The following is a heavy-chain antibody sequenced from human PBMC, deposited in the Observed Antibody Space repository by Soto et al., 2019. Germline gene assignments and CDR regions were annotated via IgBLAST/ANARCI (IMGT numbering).Heavy chain of an antibody. V-gene: IGHV3-11*06. Sequence: QVQLVESGGGLVKPGGSLRLSCAASGFTFSDYYMSWIRQAPGKGLEWVSYISSSSSYTNYADSVKGRFTISRDNAKNSLYLQMNSLRAEDTAVYYCARCVRAFQLDYWGQGTLVTVSS. CDR3: ARCVRAFQLDY. CDR1: GFTFSDYY. D-gene: IGHD2-2*01. J-gene: IGHJ4*02. CDR2: ISSSSSYT.